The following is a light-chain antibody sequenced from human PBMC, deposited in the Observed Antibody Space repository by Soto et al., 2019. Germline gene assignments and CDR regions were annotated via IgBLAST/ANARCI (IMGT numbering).Light chain of an antibody. CDR3: SSYTTSSLYV. V-gene: IGLV2-14*01. CDR2: DVN. J-gene: IGLJ1*01. CDR1: SNDVGGYNY. Sequence: QSVLTQPASVSGSPGQSITISCTGTSNDVGGYNYVSWYQQHPGKAPKVIIYDVNYRPSGVSDRFSGSKSGNTASLTIFGLQAEDEADYYCSSYTTSSLYVFGTGTKLTVL.